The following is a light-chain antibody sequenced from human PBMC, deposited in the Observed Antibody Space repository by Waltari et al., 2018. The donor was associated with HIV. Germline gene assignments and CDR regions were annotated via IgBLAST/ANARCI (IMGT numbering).Light chain of an antibody. CDR1: QTVNSRH. V-gene: IGKV3-20*01. CDR2: GTS. J-gene: IGKJ2*01. Sequence: EIVLTQSPGTLSLSPGATATLSCRAIQTVNSRHLAWYQQRPGQAPRLLIYGTSTRVSVIPDRFSGSGSGTDFTLTISRLESEDFAVYSCQQYGSLPYTFGQGTKLEI. CDR3: QQYGSLPYT.